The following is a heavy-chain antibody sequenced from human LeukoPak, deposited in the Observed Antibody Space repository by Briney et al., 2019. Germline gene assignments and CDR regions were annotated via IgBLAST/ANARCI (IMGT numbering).Heavy chain of an antibody. CDR3: ARADHSSSLFDY. V-gene: IGHV1-2*02. Sequence: ASVKVSCKASGYTFTDYYVHWVRQAPGQGLEWMGWINPNGGGTNYAQKFQGRVTMTRDTSISTAYMELSRLRSDDTAMYYCARADHSSSLFDYWGQGALVTVSS. CDR1: GYTFTDYY. CDR2: INPNGGGT. J-gene: IGHJ4*02. D-gene: IGHD6-6*01.